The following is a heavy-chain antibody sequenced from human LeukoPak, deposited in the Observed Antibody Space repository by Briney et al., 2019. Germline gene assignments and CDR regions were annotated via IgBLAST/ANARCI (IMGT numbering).Heavy chain of an antibody. Sequence: GGSLRLSCAASGFTFSSLTMRWVRQPPGKGLEWVSTIGTGGGGTYYADSVRGRFTISRDSSKNTLYLQMNSLRAEDTAVYYCVRGSGYFFGYWGQGTLVTVSS. CDR1: GFTFSSLT. CDR2: IGTGGGGT. V-gene: IGHV3-23*01. D-gene: IGHD6-25*01. J-gene: IGHJ4*02. CDR3: VRGSGYFFGY.